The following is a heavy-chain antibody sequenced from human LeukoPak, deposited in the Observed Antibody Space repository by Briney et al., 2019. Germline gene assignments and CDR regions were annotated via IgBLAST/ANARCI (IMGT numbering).Heavy chain of an antibody. V-gene: IGHV3-21*01. Sequence: GGSLRLSCAASTFTFSSYTMNWVRQAPGKGLEWVSSISGSGSSICYADPVKGRFTISRDNAENSLYLQMNSLRAEDTAICYCAREHYCSSTTCYSPYYYAMDVWGQGTTVTVSS. CDR2: ISGSGSSI. CDR1: TFTFSSYT. D-gene: IGHD2-2*02. CDR3: AREHYCSSTTCYSPYYYAMDV. J-gene: IGHJ6*02.